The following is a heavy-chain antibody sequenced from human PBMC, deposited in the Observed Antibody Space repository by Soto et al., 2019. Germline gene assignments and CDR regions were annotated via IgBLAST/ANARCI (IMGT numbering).Heavy chain of an antibody. CDR2: INHSGST. CDR3: ARNSIAVAGRGGFDY. CDR1: GGSFSNYY. V-gene: IGHV4-34*02. J-gene: IGHJ4*02. D-gene: IGHD6-19*01. Sequence: QVQLQQWGAGLLKPSETLSLTCAVYGGSFSNYYWSWIRQPPGKGLEWIGEINHSGSTNYNPSLKSRVTISVDTSKNQFSLKLRSVTAADTAVYYGARNSIAVAGRGGFDYWGQGTLVTVSS.